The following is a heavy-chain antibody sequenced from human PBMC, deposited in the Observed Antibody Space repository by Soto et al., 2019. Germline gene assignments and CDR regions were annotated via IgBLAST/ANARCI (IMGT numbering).Heavy chain of an antibody. CDR1: GYSLSALS. V-gene: IGHV1-24*01. J-gene: IGHJ3*02. CDR2: FDPEEGET. D-gene: IGHD3-10*01. Sequence: KVSCKVSGYSLSALSIHWVRQAPGKGLEWMGGFDPEEGETTYAQKVQGRVTMTEDTSTDTAYMDLRSLRSEDTAVYYCATDRGDAFDIWGQGTMVTVS. CDR3: ATDRGDAFDI.